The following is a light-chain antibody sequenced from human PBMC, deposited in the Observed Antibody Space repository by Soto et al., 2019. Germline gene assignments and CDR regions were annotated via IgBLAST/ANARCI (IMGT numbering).Light chain of an antibody. CDR2: EVS. Sequence: QSVLAQPASMSGSPGQSITISCTGTSSYVGAYDYVSWYQQHPDKAPKLMIYEVSNRPSGVSNRFSGSKSVNTATLTISGLQTEDEADYYCSSYTSSSTRVFGTGTKVTV. J-gene: IGLJ1*01. CDR1: SSYVGAYDY. V-gene: IGLV2-14*03. CDR3: SSYTSSSTRV.